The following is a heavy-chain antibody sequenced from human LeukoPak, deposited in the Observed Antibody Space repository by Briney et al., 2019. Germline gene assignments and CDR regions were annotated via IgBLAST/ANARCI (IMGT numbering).Heavy chain of an antibody. Sequence: GGSLRLSCAASGFTFSSYAMSWVRQAPGKGLEWVPAISGSGGSTYYADSVKGRFTVSRDNSKNTLYLQMNSLRAEDTAVYYCAKWAYDFWSGYYTSGYYYYMDVWGKGTTVTVSS. J-gene: IGHJ6*03. D-gene: IGHD3-3*01. CDR2: ISGSGGST. V-gene: IGHV3-23*01. CDR1: GFTFSSYA. CDR3: AKWAYDFWSGYYTSGYYYYMDV.